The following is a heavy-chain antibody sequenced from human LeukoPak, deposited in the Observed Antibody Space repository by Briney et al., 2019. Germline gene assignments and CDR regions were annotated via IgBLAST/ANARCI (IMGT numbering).Heavy chain of an antibody. V-gene: IGHV1-69*01. Sequence: SVKVSCKASGGTFSSYAISWVRQAPGQGLEWMGGIIPIFGTANYAQKFQGRVTITADESTSTAYMELSSLRSEDTAVYYCARGIHPAAAGRGPFDYWGQGTLVTVSS. D-gene: IGHD6-13*01. CDR2: IIPIFGTA. J-gene: IGHJ4*02. CDR3: ARGIHPAAAGRGPFDY. CDR1: GGTFSSYA.